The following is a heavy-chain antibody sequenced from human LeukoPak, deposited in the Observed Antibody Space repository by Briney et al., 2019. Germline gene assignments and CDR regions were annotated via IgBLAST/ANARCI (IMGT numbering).Heavy chain of an antibody. D-gene: IGHD5-18*01. CDR2: ISSSGNTI. J-gene: IGHJ4*02. V-gene: IGHV3-48*04. CDR3: ARLRGYSYGYGDY. CDR1: GFTFSSYS. Sequence: GGSLRLSCAASGFTFSSYSMNWVRQAPGKGLEWVSYISSSGNTIDYADSMKGRFTISGDNAKNSLYLQMVSLRAEDTAVYYCARLRGYSYGYGDYWGQGTLVTVSS.